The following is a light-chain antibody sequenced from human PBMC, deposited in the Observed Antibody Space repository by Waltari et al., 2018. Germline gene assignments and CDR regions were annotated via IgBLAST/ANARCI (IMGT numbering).Light chain of an antibody. V-gene: IGLV2-14*01. CDR1: SRDVGGYNY. J-gene: IGLJ3*02. CDR2: EVS. CDR3: SSYTSSSTWV. Sequence: QSALTQPAPVSGSPGQPITISCTGTSRDVGGYNYVSWYQQHPGKAPKLMIYEVSNRPSGVSNRFSGSKSGNTASLTISGLQAEDEADYYCSSYTSSSTWVFGGGTKLTVL.